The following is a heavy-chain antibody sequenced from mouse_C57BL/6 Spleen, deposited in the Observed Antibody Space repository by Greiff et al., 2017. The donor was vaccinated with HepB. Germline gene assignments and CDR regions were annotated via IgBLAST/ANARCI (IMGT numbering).Heavy chain of an antibody. Sequence: QVQLQQSGPELVKPGASVKISCKASGYAFSSSWMNWVKQRPGKGLEWIGRIYPGDGDTNYNGKFKGKATLTADKSSSTAYMQLSSLTSEDSVVYFCARLELRYRGDYWGQGTSVTVSS. V-gene: IGHV1-82*01. D-gene: IGHD1-1*01. CDR1: GYAFSSSW. CDR2: IYPGDGDT. CDR3: ARLELRYRGDY. J-gene: IGHJ4*01.